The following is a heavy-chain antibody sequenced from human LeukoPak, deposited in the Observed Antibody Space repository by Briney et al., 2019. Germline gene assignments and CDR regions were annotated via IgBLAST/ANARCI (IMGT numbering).Heavy chain of an antibody. V-gene: IGHV3-23*01. D-gene: IGHD6-13*01. CDR2: ISGSGGST. J-gene: IGHJ6*03. CDR3: ARQGSSRNYYYYYMDV. Sequence: GGSLRLSCAASGFTFSSYAMSWVRQAPGKGLEWVSAISGSGGSTYYADSVKGRFTISRDNSKNTLYLQMNSLKASDTAMYYCARQGSSRNYYYYYMDVWGKGTTVTISS. CDR1: GFTFSSYA.